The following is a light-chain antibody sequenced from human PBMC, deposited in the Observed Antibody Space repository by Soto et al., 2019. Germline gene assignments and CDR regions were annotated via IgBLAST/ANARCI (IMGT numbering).Light chain of an antibody. V-gene: IGKV3-20*01. J-gene: IGKJ1*01. CDR2: GAS. CDR1: QSVSEY. CDR3: QQYGSSPET. Sequence: VMTRSAPTLSVSPGERATLSCRASQSVSEYLAWYQQKPGQAPRLLIYGASSRATGIPDRFSGSGSGTDFTLTISRLEPEDFAVYYCQQYGSSPETFGQGTKVDNK.